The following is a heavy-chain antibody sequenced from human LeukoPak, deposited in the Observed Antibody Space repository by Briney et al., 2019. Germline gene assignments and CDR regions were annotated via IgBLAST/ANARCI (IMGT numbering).Heavy chain of an antibody. V-gene: IGHV3-33*01. Sequence: GGSLRLSCAASGFTFSSYGMHWVRQAPGKGLEWVAVIWYDGSNKYYADSVKGRFTISRDNSKNTLYLQMNSLRAEDTAVYYCAREGIAVAGPSKRHFDYWGQGTLVTVSS. D-gene: IGHD6-19*01. CDR2: IWYDGSNK. CDR3: AREGIAVAGPSKRHFDY. J-gene: IGHJ4*02. CDR1: GFTFSSYG.